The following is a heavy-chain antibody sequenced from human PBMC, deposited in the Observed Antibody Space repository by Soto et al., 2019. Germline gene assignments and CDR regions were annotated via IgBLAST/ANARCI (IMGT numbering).Heavy chain of an antibody. Sequence: QVQLQESGPGLVKPSETLSLTCTVSGGSISSYYWSWIRQPPGKGLEWIGYIYYSGSTNYNPSLKSRVTISVDTSKNQFSLKLSSVTAADTAVYYCARRGYYSDLWGRGTLVTVSS. CDR3: ARRGYYSDL. V-gene: IGHV4-59*01. J-gene: IGHJ2*01. CDR2: IYYSGST. CDR1: GGSISSYY. D-gene: IGHD3-10*01.